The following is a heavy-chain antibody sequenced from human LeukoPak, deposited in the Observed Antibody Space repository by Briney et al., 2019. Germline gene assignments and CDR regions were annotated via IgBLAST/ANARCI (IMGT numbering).Heavy chain of an antibody. CDR1: GFTVSNNY. Sequence: GGSLRLSCAASGFTVSNNYMSWVRQAPGKGLEWVSVLYSGGSTYYADSVKGRFTISRDNSKNTLYLQMNNLRVDDTAVYHCAREDEATGLAMDYWGQGTLVTVSS. CDR2: LYSGGST. D-gene: IGHD1-1*01. V-gene: IGHV3-53*01. J-gene: IGHJ4*02. CDR3: AREDEATGLAMDY.